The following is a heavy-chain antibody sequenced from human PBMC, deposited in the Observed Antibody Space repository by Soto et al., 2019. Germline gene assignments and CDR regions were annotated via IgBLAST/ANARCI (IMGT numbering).Heavy chain of an antibody. CDR1: GYTFTHYA. J-gene: IGHJ5*02. Sequence: QVLLVQSGAEVKKPGASGKVSCTASGYTFTHYAIHWVRHAPGQRLEWMGFINAGSGNTKYSQTFQGRLTFTKDTSASTAYMDLSSLRSEDTAIYYCARGLAADGAWGQGTLVTVSS. V-gene: IGHV1-3*01. D-gene: IGHD6-13*01. CDR3: ARGLAADGA. CDR2: INAGSGNT.